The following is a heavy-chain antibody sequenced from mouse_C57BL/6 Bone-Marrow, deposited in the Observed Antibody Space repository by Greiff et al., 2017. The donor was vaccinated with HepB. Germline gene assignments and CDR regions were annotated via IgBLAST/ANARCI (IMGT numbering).Heavy chain of an antibody. D-gene: IGHD1-1*01. J-gene: IGHJ4*01. V-gene: IGHV5-9-1*02. CDR3: TRDFPITTVVAGAMDY. CDR1: GFTFSSYA. Sequence: EVKLVESGEGLVKPGGSLKLSCAASGFTFSSYAMSWVRQTPEKRLEWVAYISSGGDYIYYADTVKGRFTISRDNARNTLYLQMSSLKSEDTAMYYCTRDFPITTVVAGAMDYCGQGTSVTVSS. CDR2: ISSGGDYI.